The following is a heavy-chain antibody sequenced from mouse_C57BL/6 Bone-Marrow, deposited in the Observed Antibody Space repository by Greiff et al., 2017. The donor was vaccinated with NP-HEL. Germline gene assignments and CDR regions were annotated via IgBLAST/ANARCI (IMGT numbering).Heavy chain of an antibody. J-gene: IGHJ3*01. CDR2: INPSDGGT. Sequence: QVQLQQPGTELVKPGASVKLSGKASGYTFTSYWMHWVKQRPGQGLEWIGNINPSDGGTNYNEKFKSKATLTVDKSSSTACMQLSSLTSEDSAVYYCARSGNWVWFAYWGKGTLVTVSA. V-gene: IGHV1-53*01. CDR1: GYTFTSYW. D-gene: IGHD4-1*01. CDR3: ARSGNWVWFAY.